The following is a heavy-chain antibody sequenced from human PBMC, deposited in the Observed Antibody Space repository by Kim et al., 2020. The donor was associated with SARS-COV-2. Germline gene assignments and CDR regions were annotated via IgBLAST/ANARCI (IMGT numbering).Heavy chain of an antibody. CDR3: ARRQLGRPIKGSFDI. CDR1: GDSVSSGSYY. Sequence: SETLSLTCSVSGDSVSSGSYYWTWIRQPPGKGLEWIGYVYYSGSTNYNPSLKSRVTISFDTSKNQFSLSLSSVTAADTAVYYCARRQLGRPIKGSFDIWGQGTMVTVSS. J-gene: IGHJ3*02. V-gene: IGHV4-61*01. D-gene: IGHD1-1*01. CDR2: VYYSGST.